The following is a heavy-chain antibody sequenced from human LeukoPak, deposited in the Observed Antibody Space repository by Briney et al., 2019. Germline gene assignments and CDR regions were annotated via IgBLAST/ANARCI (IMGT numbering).Heavy chain of an antibody. D-gene: IGHD1-7*01. CDR1: GGSISSGSYY. J-gene: IGHJ4*02. CDR2: IYTSGST. Sequence: SQTLSLTCTVSGGSISSGSYYWSWIRQPAGKGLEWIGRIYTSGSTNYNPSLKSRVTISVDTSKNQFSLKLSSVTAADTAVYYCARHPGTTLAFDYWGQGTLVTVSS. V-gene: IGHV4-61*02. CDR3: ARHPGTTLAFDY.